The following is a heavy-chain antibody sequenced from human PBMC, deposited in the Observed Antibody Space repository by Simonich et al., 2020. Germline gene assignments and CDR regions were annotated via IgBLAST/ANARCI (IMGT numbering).Heavy chain of an antibody. V-gene: IGHV4-59*08. CDR2: IDYSGST. CDR1: GGSISSYY. Sequence: QVQLQESGPGLVKPSETLSLTCTVPGGSISSYYWSWIRQPPGKGLEWIGYIDYSGSTNYNPSLKSRVTISVDTSKNQFSLKLSSVTAADTAVYYCARHKFWGEVVTAIPGYWYFDLWGRGTLVTVSS. J-gene: IGHJ2*01. CDR3: ARHKFWGEVVTAIPGYWYFDL. D-gene: IGHD2-21*02.